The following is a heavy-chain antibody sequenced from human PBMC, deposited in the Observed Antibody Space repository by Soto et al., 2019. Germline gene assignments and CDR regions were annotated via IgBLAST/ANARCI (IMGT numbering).Heavy chain of an antibody. Sequence: QVQLVQSGAEVKKPGASVKVSCKSSGYTFTSYGISWVRQAPGQGLEWMGWISAYNGNTKYAQKLQGRVTMTTDTSTSKVYMELRSLRSDDTAVYYCARDQSYGGAFDYWGQGTLVTVSS. CDR3: ARDQSYGGAFDY. J-gene: IGHJ4*02. D-gene: IGHD2-21*01. V-gene: IGHV1-18*01. CDR2: ISAYNGNT. CDR1: GYTFTSYG.